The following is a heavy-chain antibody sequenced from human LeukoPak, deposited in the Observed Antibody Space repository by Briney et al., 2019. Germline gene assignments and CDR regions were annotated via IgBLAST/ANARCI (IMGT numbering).Heavy chain of an antibody. Sequence: SETLSLTCTVSVASMTSYYWFWIRQPPAKGLEWIGHIFYTGSTTYNPSLKSRLTITIDTSKNQFSLRLTSVTAADTAMYYCARYGTTWYAIDSWGQGTLVTVSS. CDR2: IFYTGST. V-gene: IGHV4-59*08. CDR3: ARYGTTWYAIDS. CDR1: VASMTSYY. D-gene: IGHD6-13*01. J-gene: IGHJ4*02.